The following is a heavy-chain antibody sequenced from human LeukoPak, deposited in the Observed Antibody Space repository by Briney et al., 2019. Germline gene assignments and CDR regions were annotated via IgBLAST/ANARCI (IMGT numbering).Heavy chain of an antibody. Sequence: GGSLRLSCAASGFTFSTYAMNWVRQAPGKGLEWVSSIRSSSSYIYYADSVKGRFTISRDNAEKSLYLQMNSLRAEDTAVYYCARGGGYSYGYGVIDYWGQGTLVTVSS. J-gene: IGHJ4*02. CDR2: IRSSSSYI. V-gene: IGHV3-21*01. D-gene: IGHD5-18*01. CDR3: ARGGGYSYGYGVIDY. CDR1: GFTFSTYA.